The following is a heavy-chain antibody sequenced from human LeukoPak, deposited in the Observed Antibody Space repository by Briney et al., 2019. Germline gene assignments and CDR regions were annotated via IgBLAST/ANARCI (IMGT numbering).Heavy chain of an antibody. CDR2: INGDGSRI. CDR3: ARVMYGDYNEYFQH. Sequence: GGSLRLSCAASGFTFSGYWMHWVRQVPGKGLVWVSRINGDGSRISYADSVKAQFTISRDNAKDTLFLQMNSLRAEDTAVYYCARVMYGDYNEYFQHWGQGTLVTVSS. CDR1: GFTFSGYW. V-gene: IGHV3-74*01. D-gene: IGHD4-17*01. J-gene: IGHJ1*01.